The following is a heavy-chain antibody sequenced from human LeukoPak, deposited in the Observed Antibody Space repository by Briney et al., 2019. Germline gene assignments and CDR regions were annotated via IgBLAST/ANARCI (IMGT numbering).Heavy chain of an antibody. Sequence: GASVKVSCKASGGTFSSYAISWVRQAPGQGLEWMGGIIPIFGTTNYAQKFQGRVTITTDESTSTVYMDLSSLRSEDTAVYYCARGNRGSLDYWGQGTLVTVSS. CDR2: IIPIFGTT. CDR3: ARGNRGSLDY. V-gene: IGHV1-69*05. CDR1: GGTFSSYA. J-gene: IGHJ4*02. D-gene: IGHD1-26*01.